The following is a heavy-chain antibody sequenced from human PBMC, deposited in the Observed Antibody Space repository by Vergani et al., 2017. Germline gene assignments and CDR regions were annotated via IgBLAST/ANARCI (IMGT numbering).Heavy chain of an antibody. Sequence: EKQLVQSGSETKKPGESLKISCQAFGYIFSNFWIGWVRQRPGRGLEWMGIIYPVDSDVKSNPTFRGQVIFSVETSVNTAYLQWRSLQASDTATYFCASGGHGSENGGSLQLWGQGTNITVSS. CDR2: IYPVDSDV. CDR1: GYIFSNFW. J-gene: IGHJ3*01. D-gene: IGHD3-10*01. V-gene: IGHV5-51*01. CDR3: ASGGHGSENGGSLQL.